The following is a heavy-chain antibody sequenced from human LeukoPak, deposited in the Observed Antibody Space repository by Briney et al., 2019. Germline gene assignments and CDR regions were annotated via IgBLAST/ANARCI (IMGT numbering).Heavy chain of an antibody. D-gene: IGHD5-24*01. CDR2: IHHSGGT. V-gene: IGHV4-38-2*02. J-gene: IGHJ4*02. Sequence: SETLSLTCSVSGYSITSDDWWACSRPSPEKGLEWIASIHHSGGTYYNPSFKSRATISVDTSKNQFSLKLTSVTAADTALYYCARPLNKRHGYSSDNWGQGTLVTVSS. CDR3: ARPLNKRHGYSSDN. CDR1: GYSITSDDW.